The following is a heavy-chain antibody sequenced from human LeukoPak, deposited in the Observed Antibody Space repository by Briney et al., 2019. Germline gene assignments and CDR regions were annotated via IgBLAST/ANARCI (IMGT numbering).Heavy chain of an antibody. D-gene: IGHD4-17*01. Sequence: GGSLGLSCAASGFTYSSYSMNWVRQAPGKGLEWVSSISSSSSYIYYADSVKGRFTISRDNAKNSLYMQMNSLRAEDTALYYRAKGMGAYGVYIGLDYWGHGNLVTVSS. CDR1: GFTYSSYS. J-gene: IGHJ4*01. CDR2: ISSSSSYI. CDR3: AKGMGAYGVYIGLDY. V-gene: IGHV3-21*04.